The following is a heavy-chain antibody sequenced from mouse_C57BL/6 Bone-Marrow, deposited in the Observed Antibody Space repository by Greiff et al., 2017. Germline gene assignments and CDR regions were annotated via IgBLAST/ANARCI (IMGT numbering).Heavy chain of an antibody. D-gene: IGHD2-12*01. V-gene: IGHV14-4*01. CDR3: TSRYDGSYYAMDY. J-gene: IGHJ4*01. CDR1: GFNIKDDY. CDR2: IDPENGDT. Sequence: EVKLMESGAELVRPGASVKLSCTASGFNIKDDYMHWVKQRPEQGLEWIGWIDPENGDTEYASKFQGKATITADTSSNTAYLQLSSLTSEDTAVYYCTSRYDGSYYAMDYWGQGTSVTVSS.